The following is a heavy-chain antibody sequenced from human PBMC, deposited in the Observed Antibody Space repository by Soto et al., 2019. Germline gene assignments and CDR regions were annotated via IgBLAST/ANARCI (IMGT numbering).Heavy chain of an antibody. V-gene: IGHV5-51*01. Sequence: GESLKISCKGSGYSFNSYWIGWVRQMPGKGLEWMGIIYPGDSDTRYSPSFQGQVTISADKSISTAYLQWSSLKASDTAMYYCARRAPDFWSGYIPPDHYYYGMDVWGQGTTVTVSS. D-gene: IGHD3-3*01. CDR1: GYSFNSYW. J-gene: IGHJ6*02. CDR2: IYPGDSDT. CDR3: ARRAPDFWSGYIPPDHYYYGMDV.